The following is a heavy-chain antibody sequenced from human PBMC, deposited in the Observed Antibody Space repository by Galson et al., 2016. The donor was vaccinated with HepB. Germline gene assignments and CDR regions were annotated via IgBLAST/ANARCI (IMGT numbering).Heavy chain of an antibody. CDR3: VRGRVNDFWSGYTERATHYFDS. CDR2: ITIYGGRT. D-gene: IGHD3-3*01. Sequence: SLRLSCAASGFPFSSYAMYWVRQAPGKGLEFVSAITIYGGRTHYADSVKGRFTISRDDSKNTLNLQMSRLRPEDTAVYYCVRGRVNDFWSGYTERATHYFDSWGQGNLVTVSS. J-gene: IGHJ4*02. V-gene: IGHV3-64D*06. CDR1: GFPFSSYA.